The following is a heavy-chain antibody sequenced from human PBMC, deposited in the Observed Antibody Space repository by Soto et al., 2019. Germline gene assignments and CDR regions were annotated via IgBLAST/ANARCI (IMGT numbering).Heavy chain of an antibody. V-gene: IGHV4-30-4*01. D-gene: IGHD5-12*01. CDR1: GGSISSGGYY. J-gene: IGHJ4*02. Sequence: QVQLQESGPGLVKPSQTLSLTCTVSGGSISSGGYYWSWIRQPPGKGLEWIGYIYYSGSTYYNPSLKSRVTISVDTSKNQCSLKLSSVTAADTAVYYCAREGSGYDHTFFDYLGQGTLVTVSS. CDR2: IYYSGST. CDR3: AREGSGYDHTFFDY.